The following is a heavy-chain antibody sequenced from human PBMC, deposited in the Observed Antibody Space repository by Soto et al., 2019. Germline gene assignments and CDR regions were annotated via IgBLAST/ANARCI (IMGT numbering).Heavy chain of an antibody. V-gene: IGHV3-23*01. CDR3: AKAGRTMIAIRSYFDY. CDR1: GFTFSSYA. Sequence: EVQLLESGGGLVQPGGSLRLSCAASGFTFSSYAMSRVRQAPGKGLEWVSAISGSGGSTYYADSVKGRFTISRDNSKNTLYLQMNSLRAEDTAVYYCAKAGRTMIAIRSYFDYWGQGTLVTVSS. J-gene: IGHJ4*02. D-gene: IGHD3-22*01. CDR2: ISGSGGST.